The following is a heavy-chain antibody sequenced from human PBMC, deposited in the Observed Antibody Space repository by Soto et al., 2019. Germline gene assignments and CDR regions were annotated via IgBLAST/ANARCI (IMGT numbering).Heavy chain of an antibody. D-gene: IGHD2-2*01. CDR2: ISSNGGST. CDR3: VGGLRYCSSTSCYVYGMDV. Sequence: GGSLRLSCSTSGFTFSSYSMHWVRQAPGKGLEYVSAISSNGGSTYYADSVKGRFTISRDNSKNTLYLQMSSLRAEDTAVYYCVGGLRYCSSTSCYVYGMDVWGQGTTVTVSS. V-gene: IGHV3-64D*06. J-gene: IGHJ6*02. CDR1: GFTFSSYS.